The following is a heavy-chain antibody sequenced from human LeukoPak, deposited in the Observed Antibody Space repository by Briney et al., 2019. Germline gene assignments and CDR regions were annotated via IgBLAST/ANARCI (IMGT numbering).Heavy chain of an antibody. V-gene: IGHV3-21*01. CDR1: GFTFSSYS. Sequence: GGSLRLSCAASGFTFSSYSMNWVRQAPGEGLEWVSSISSSSSYIYYADSVKGRFTISRDNAKNSLYLQMNSLRAEDTAVYYCARTDAFDSGGQGTMVTVSA. CDR3: ARTDAFDS. CDR2: ISSSSSYI. J-gene: IGHJ3*02.